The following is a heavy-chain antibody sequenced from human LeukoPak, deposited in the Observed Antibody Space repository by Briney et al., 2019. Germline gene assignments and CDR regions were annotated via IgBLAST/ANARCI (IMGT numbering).Heavy chain of an antibody. V-gene: IGHV1-69*13. D-gene: IGHD3-22*01. CDR3: ASVGTYYYDSSGYHPSLSYYYMDV. J-gene: IGHJ6*03. CDR2: IIPIFGTA. CDR1: GGTFSSYA. Sequence: SVKVSCKAFGGTFSSYAISWVRQAPGQGLEWMGGIIPIFGTANYAQKFQGRVTITADESTSTAYMELSSLRSEDTAVYYCASVGTYYYDSSGYHPSLSYYYMDVWGKGTTVTISS.